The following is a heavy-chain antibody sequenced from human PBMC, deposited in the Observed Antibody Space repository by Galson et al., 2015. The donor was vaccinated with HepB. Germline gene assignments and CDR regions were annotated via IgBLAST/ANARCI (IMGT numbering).Heavy chain of an antibody. CDR1: GFTFSSYW. CDR3: TREVAMDV. V-gene: IGHV3-74*01. J-gene: IGHJ6*02. Sequence: SLRLSCAASGFTFSSYWMHWVRQAPEKGLVWVSRINSDANSASNADSVKGRFTISRDNAKNTLYLQMNSLRAEDTAVYYCTREVAMDVWGQGTTVTVSS. CDR2: INSDANSA.